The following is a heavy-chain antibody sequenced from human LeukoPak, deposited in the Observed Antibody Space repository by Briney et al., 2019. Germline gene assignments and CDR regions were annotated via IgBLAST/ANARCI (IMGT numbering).Heavy chain of an antibody. J-gene: IGHJ4*02. CDR1: GFTFGSYW. CDR2: INSDGSST. V-gene: IGHV3-74*01. CDR3: TRVLYSSGWYGDHY. Sequence: GGSLRLSCAASGFTFGSYWMHWVRQAPGKGLVWVSRINSDGSSTSYADSVKGRFTISRDNAKNTLYLQMNSLRAEDTAVYYCTRVLYSSGWYGDHYWGQGTLVTVSS. D-gene: IGHD6-19*01.